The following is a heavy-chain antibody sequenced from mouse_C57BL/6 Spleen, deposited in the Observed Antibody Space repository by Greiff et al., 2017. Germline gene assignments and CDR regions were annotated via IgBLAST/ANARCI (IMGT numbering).Heavy chain of an antibody. V-gene: IGHV1-72*01. Sequence: VQLQQPGAELVKPGASVKLSCKASGYTFTSSWMHWVKQRPGRGLEWIGRIDPNSGGTKYNEKFKSKATLTVDKASSTAYMQLSSLTSEDSAVYYCARRGGSSYGVFDYWGQGTTLTVSS. J-gene: IGHJ2*01. CDR1: GYTFTSSW. CDR3: ARRGGSSYGVFDY. CDR2: IDPNSGGT. D-gene: IGHD1-1*01.